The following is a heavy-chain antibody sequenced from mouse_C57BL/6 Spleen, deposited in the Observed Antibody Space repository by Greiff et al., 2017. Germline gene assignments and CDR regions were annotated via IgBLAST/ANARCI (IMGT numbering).Heavy chain of an antibody. Sequence: LVESGASVKISCKASGYAFSSSWMNWVKQRPGKGLEWIGRIYPGDGDTNYNGKFKGKATLTADKSSSTAYMQLSSLTSEDSAVYFCARPLGPGYFDVWGTGTTVTVSS. J-gene: IGHJ1*03. CDR2: IYPGDGDT. D-gene: IGHD4-1*01. CDR1: GYAFSSSW. CDR3: ARPLGPGYFDV. V-gene: IGHV1-82*01.